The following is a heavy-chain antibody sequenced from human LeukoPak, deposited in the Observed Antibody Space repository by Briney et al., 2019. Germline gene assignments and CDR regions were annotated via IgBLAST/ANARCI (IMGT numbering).Heavy chain of an antibody. Sequence: SETLSLTCAVSGYSISSGYYWTWIRQSPGKGLEWIGNIYDIGSTNYNPSLKSRVTISIDTSKKQFSLRLKSVTAADTAVYYCARHGSYQWAIDDWGQGTLVTVSS. J-gene: IGHJ4*02. D-gene: IGHD3-10*01. CDR1: GYSISSGYY. CDR2: IYDIGST. V-gene: IGHV4-38-2*01. CDR3: ARHGSYQWAIDD.